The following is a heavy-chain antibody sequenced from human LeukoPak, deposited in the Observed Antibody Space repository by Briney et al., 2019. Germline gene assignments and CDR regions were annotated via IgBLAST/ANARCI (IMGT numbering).Heavy chain of an antibody. CDR2: INHSGST. J-gene: IGHJ5*02. V-gene: IGHV4-34*01. CDR3: ARSESGTVTTEGWFDP. Sequence: SETLSLTCAVYGGSFSGYYWSWIRQPPGKGLEWIGEINHSGSTNYNPSLKSRVTISVDTSKNQFSLKLSPVTAADTAVYYCARSESGTVTTEGWFDPWGQGTLVTVSS. CDR1: GGSFSGYY. D-gene: IGHD4-17*01.